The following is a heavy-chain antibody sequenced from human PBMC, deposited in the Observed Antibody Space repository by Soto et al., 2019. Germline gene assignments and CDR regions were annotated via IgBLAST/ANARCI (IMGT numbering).Heavy chain of an antibody. V-gene: IGHV4-34*01. CDR1: GGSFSGYY. CDR2: ISHSGST. J-gene: IGHJ4*02. D-gene: IGHD2-15*01. CDR3: VSRGLLPFDY. Sequence: QVQLQQWGAGLLKPSETLSLTCAVYGGSFSGYYWSWIRQPPGKGLEWIGEISHSGSTNYNPPLKSRVTILVATTKNQFYLKVTSVTAADTAVYYCVSRGLLPFDYWGQGMLVTVSS.